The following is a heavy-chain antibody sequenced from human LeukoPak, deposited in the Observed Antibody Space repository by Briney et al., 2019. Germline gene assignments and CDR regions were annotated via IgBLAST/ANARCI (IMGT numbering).Heavy chain of an antibody. CDR3: ATRRGLFGELSLQSAFDI. CDR2: ISSSSSYI. Sequence: GGSLRLSCAASGFTFSSYSMNWVRQAPGKGLEWVSSISSSSSYIYYADSVKGRFTISRDNAKNSLYLQMNSLRAEDTAVYYCATRRGLFGELSLQSAFDIWGQGTMVTVSS. CDR1: GFTFSSYS. D-gene: IGHD3-10*02. J-gene: IGHJ3*02. V-gene: IGHV3-21*01.